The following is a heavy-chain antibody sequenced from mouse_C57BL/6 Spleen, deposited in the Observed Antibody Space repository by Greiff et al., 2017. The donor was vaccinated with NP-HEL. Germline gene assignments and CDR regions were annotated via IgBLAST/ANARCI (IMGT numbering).Heavy chain of an antibody. CDR3: ARSGGDYSCFAY. J-gene: IGHJ3*01. Sequence: QVQLQQPGAELVKPGASVKLSCKASGYTFTSYWMQWVKQRSGQGLEWIGEIDPSDSYTNYNQKFKGKATLTVDTSSSTAYMQLSSLTSEDSAVYYCARSGGDYSCFAYWGQGTLVTVSA. V-gene: IGHV1-50*01. CDR2: IDPSDSYT. CDR1: GYTFTSYW. D-gene: IGHD2-4*01.